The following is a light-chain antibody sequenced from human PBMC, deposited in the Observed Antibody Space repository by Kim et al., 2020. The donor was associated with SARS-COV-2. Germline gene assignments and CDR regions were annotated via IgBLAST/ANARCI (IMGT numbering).Light chain of an antibody. CDR3: QQRYDWPIT. V-gene: IGKV3-11*01. Sequence: EIVLTQSPATLTLSPGERATLSCRASQSIYTYLAWYQQSPGQAPRLLIYDASYRATGIPGRFTGSGSETDFTLTISSLEPEDFAVYYCQQRYDWPITVGQRTRLEIK. CDR2: DAS. J-gene: IGKJ5*01. CDR1: QSIYTY.